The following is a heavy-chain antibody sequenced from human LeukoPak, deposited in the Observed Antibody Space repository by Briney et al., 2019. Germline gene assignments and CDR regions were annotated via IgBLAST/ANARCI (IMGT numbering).Heavy chain of an antibody. CDR2: IIPIFGTA. CDR3: ARWAYCGGDCYYYFDY. Sequence: SVKVSCTASGGTFSSYAISWVRQAPGQGLEWMGGIIPIFGTANYAQKFQGRVTITADESTSTAYMELSSLRSEDTAVYYCARWAYCGGDCYYYFDYWGQGTLVTVSS. D-gene: IGHD2-21*02. CDR1: GGTFSSYA. J-gene: IGHJ4*02. V-gene: IGHV1-69*13.